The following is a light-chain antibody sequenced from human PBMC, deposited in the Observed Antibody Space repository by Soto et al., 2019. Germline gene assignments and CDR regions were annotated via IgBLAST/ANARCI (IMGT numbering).Light chain of an antibody. CDR1: QSISSW. V-gene: IGKV1-5*01. CDR2: DAS. J-gene: IGKJ2*01. CDR3: QQYNSYDT. Sequence: GDRVTITCRASQSISSWLAWYQQKPGKAPKLLIYDASSLESGVPSRFSGSGSGTEFTLPISSLQPDDFATYYCQQYNSYDTFGQGTKLEIK.